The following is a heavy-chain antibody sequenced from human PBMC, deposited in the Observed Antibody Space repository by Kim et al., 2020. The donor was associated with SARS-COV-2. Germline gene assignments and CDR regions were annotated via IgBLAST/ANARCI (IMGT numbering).Heavy chain of an antibody. CDR1: GYTFTSYG. CDR3: ARDGAGIAVATSYYYYYYLDV. CDR2: ISAYNGNT. V-gene: IGHV1-18*01. D-gene: IGHD6-19*01. J-gene: IGHJ6*03. Sequence: ASVKVSCKASGYTFTSYGISWVRQAPGQGLEWMGWISAYNGNTNYAQRLQGRVTMTTDTSTSTAYMELRSLRSDDTAVYYCARDGAGIAVATSYYYYYYLDVWGKGTTVTVSS.